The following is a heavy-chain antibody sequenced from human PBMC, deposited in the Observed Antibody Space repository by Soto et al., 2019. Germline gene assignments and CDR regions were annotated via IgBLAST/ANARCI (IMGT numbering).Heavy chain of an antibody. CDR3: VKAGTMAGTGTTPRSFDI. CDR2: ISFDGSNQ. V-gene: IGHV3-30*18. J-gene: IGHJ3*02. Sequence: VGSLRLSCAASGFMFNAYGMHWVRQAPGNGLEWVAVISFDGSNQYYEESVKGRFTIARDNSKNTLYLQMHSLRADDTGVYFCVKAGTMAGTGTTPRSFDIWGRGTMVTVSS. CDR1: GFMFNAYG. D-gene: IGHD1-1*01.